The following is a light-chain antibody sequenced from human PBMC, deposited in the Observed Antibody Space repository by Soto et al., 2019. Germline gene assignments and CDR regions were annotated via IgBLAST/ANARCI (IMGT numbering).Light chain of an antibody. CDR2: GAS. CDR1: QSVSSSY. Sequence: FPQKSVTLSMSPGAGATLSCRASQSVSSSYLAWYQQRPGQAPRLLIYGASIRATGIPDRFSGSGSGTDFTLTIIRRVPEEFSVEFCRQHCSRPGTFGQGTKV. V-gene: IGKV3-20*01. CDR3: RQHCSRPGT. J-gene: IGKJ1*01.